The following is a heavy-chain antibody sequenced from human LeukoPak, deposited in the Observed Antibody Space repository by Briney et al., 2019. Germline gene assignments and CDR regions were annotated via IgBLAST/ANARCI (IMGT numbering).Heavy chain of an antibody. D-gene: IGHD5-12*01. CDR2: ISNSSSYI. Sequence: GGSLRLSCAASGLTFSSYSMNWVRQAPGKGLEWVSSISNSSSYIYYADSVKGRFTISRDNAKNSLYLQMNSLRAEDTAVYYCARSSGYDSPLYYWGQGTLVTVSS. CDR3: ARSSGYDSPLYY. V-gene: IGHV3-21*01. CDR1: GLTFSSYS. J-gene: IGHJ4*02.